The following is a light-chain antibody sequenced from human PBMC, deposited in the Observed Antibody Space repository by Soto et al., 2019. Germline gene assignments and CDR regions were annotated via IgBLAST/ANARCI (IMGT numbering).Light chain of an antibody. Sequence: IQLTQSPSSLSASVGDRVTITCRASQGIRNDLGWYQQKPGKAPKLLIYKASTLKSGVPSRFSGSGSGTEFTLTISSLQPDDFATYYCQHYNSYSEAFGQGTKVDIK. J-gene: IGKJ1*01. V-gene: IGKV1-5*03. CDR3: QHYNSYSEA. CDR1: QGIRND. CDR2: KAS.